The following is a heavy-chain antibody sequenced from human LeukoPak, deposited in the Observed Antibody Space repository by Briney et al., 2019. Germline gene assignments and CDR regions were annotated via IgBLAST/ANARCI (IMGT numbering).Heavy chain of an antibody. V-gene: IGHV3-7*01. D-gene: IGHD3-10*01. Sequence: PGGSLRLSCAASGFTFSSYWMSWVRQAPGKGLEWVANIKQDGREKYYVDSVKGRFTISRDNDKNSLYLQMNSLRAEDTAVYYCARDGGYYYGSGRELGDYWGQGTLVTVSS. CDR1: GFTFSSYW. CDR3: ARDGGYYYGSGRELGDY. J-gene: IGHJ4*02. CDR2: IKQDGREK.